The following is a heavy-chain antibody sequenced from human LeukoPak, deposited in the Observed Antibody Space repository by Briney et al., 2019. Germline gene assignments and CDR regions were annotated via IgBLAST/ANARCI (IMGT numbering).Heavy chain of an antibody. J-gene: IGHJ3*02. Sequence: SVKVSCKASGGTFSSYAISWVRQAPGQGLEWMGGIIPIFDTANYAQKFQGRVTITADESTSTAYMELSSLRSEDTAVYYCARGGRDGYITRDHDAFDIWGQGTMVTVSS. D-gene: IGHD5-24*01. CDR1: GGTFSSYA. CDR2: IIPIFDTA. V-gene: IGHV1-69*01. CDR3: ARGGRDGYITRDHDAFDI.